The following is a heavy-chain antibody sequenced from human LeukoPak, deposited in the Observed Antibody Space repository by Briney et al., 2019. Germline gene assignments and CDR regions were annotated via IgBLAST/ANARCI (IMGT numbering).Heavy chain of an antibody. Sequence: GGSLRLSCAASGFTFSSYEMNWVRQAPGKGLEWVSYISSSGSTIYYADSVKGRFTISRNNAKNSLYLQMNSLRAEDTAVYYCARDESLNVAWGQGTLVTVSS. CDR1: GFTFSSYE. D-gene: IGHD1-1*01. CDR3: ARDESLNVA. V-gene: IGHV3-48*03. J-gene: IGHJ5*02. CDR2: ISSSGSTI.